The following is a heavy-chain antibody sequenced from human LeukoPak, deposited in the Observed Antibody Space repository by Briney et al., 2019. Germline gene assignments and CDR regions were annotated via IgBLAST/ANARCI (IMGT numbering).Heavy chain of an antibody. V-gene: IGHV4-39*01. CDR2: IYYSGST. Sequence: SETLSLTCTVSGGSISSSSYYWGWIRQPPGKGLEWIGSIYYSGSTYYSPSLKSRVTISVDTSKNQFSLKLSSVTAADTAVYYCARMNRRIVVVPAAIYYYYMDVWGKGTTVTVSS. J-gene: IGHJ6*03. CDR3: ARMNRRIVVVPAAIYYYYMDV. CDR1: GGSISSSSYY. D-gene: IGHD2-2*01.